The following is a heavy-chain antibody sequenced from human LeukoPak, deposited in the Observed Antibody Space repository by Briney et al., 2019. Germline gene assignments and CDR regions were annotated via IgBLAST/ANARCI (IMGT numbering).Heavy chain of an antibody. CDR2: MNPHSGNT. CDR1: GYAFSGHD. D-gene: IGHD3-3*01. J-gene: IGHJ1*01. Sequence: GESLKISCKGSGYAFSGHDINWVRQATGQGLEWMGWMNPHSGNTGYAQNFQGRLSMTRNTSISTAYMELSSLRSEDTAVYYCAKSWRKERWFQHWGQGTLVTVSS. CDR3: AKSWRKERWFQH. V-gene: IGHV1-8*01.